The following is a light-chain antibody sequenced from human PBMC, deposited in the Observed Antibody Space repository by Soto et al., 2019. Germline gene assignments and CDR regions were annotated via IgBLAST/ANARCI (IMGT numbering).Light chain of an antibody. CDR3: QQSYSTPYT. CDR2: AAS. Sequence: DIQMTQSPSSLSASVGDRVTITCRASQSISSYLNWYQQKPGKAPKLLIYAASSLQSGVPSRFSGSGSGTDFTLTISSXXXXXXXTXYXQQSYSTPYTFGQGTKLEIK. CDR1: QSISSY. J-gene: IGKJ2*01. V-gene: IGKV1-39*01.